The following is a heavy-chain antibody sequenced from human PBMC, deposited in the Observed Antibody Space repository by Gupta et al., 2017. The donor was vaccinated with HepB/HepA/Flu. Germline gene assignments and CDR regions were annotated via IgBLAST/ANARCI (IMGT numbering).Heavy chain of an antibody. J-gene: IGHJ3*01. CDR3: AKEIREIDAFDV. V-gene: IGHV3-23*01. CDR1: GFTFTNYA. CDR2: ISGGGGTT. Sequence: EVQLLESGGGLVQPGGSLRLSCAASGFTFTNYAMSWVRQAPGKGLEWVSGISGGGGTTYYADSVKGRFTISRDSSKDTLYVQMNSLRAEDTAIYYCAKEIREIDAFDVWGQGTMVTVSS.